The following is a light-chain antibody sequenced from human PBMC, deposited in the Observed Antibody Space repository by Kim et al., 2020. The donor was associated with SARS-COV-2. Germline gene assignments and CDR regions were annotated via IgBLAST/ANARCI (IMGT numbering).Light chain of an antibody. V-gene: IGKV1-9*01. CDR2: SAF. Sequence: IQLTKSPSSLSASVGDTVTITCRASQGINSNLAWYQQRPGKAPNLLIYSAFTLHSGVPSRFSGSGSGTDFTLTITSLQPEDFATYHCQQHHSFPLTFGGGTKVDIK. CDR1: QGINSN. J-gene: IGKJ4*01. CDR3: QQHHSFPLT.